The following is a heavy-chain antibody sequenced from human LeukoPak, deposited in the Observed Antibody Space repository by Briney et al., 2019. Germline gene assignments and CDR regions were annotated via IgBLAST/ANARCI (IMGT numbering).Heavy chain of an antibody. CDR1: GFTFSSYA. CDR3: AKDSFSQNGIFDALDI. D-gene: IGHD1-1*01. J-gene: IGHJ3*02. Sequence: PGGSLRLSCAASGFTFSSYAMSWVRQAPGKGLEWVSAISGSGGSTYYADSVKGRFTISRDDSKNTLFLQMNSLRAEDTAIYYCAKDSFSQNGIFDALDIWGQGTRVTVSS. V-gene: IGHV3-23*01. CDR2: ISGSGGST.